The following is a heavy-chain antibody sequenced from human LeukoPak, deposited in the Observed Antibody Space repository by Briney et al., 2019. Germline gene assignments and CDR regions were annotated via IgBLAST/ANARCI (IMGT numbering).Heavy chain of an antibody. D-gene: IGHD5-18*01. CDR2: IIPIFGTA. J-gene: IGHJ4*02. V-gene: IGHV1-69*06. CDR1: GGTFSSYA. Sequence: SVKVSCKASGGTFSSYAISWVRQAPGQGLEWMGRIIPIFGTANYAQKFQGRVTITADKSTRTAYMELSSLRSEDTAVYYCVISYSYGHSRGDYWGQGTLVTVSS. CDR3: VISYSYGHSRGDY.